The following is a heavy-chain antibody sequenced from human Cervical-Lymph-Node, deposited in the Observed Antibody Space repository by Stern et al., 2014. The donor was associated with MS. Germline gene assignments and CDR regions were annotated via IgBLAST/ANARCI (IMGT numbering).Heavy chain of an antibody. CDR3: TREMAARRFDP. V-gene: IGHV3-66*01. D-gene: IGHD6-6*01. CDR2: YYPGINT. Sequence: VQLVESGGGLVQRGGSLRLSCAASGISVSSNYMTWVRQAPGKGLERVSRYYPGINTEYADSVRGRFSVSRDNSKNTVFLEMNSLTPEDTAVYYCTREMAARRFDPWGQGTLVVVSS. J-gene: IGHJ5*02. CDR1: GISVSSNY.